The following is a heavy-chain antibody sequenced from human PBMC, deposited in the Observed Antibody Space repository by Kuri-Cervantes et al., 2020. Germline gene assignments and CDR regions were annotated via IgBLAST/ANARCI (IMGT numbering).Heavy chain of an antibody. CDR3: ATHLGGYYFDY. D-gene: IGHD3-16*01. J-gene: IGHJ4*02. CDR1: GFTFSSYW. Sequence: GGSLRLSCAASGFTFSSYWMSWVRQAPGKGLEWVSSISSSSSYIYYADSVKGRFTISRDNAKNSLYLQMNSLRAEDTAVYYCATHLGGYYFDYWGQGTLVTVSS. CDR2: ISSSSSYI. V-gene: IGHV3-21*01.